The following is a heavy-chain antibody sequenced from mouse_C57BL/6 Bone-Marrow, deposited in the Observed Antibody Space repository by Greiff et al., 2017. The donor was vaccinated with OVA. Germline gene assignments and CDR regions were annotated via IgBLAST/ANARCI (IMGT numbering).Heavy chain of an antibody. CDR2: INPNNGGT. CDR3: ARIFITTLRYFDV. V-gene: IGHV1-26*01. Sequence: EVQLKQSGPELVKPGASVKISCKASGYTFTDYYMNWVKQSHGKSLEWIGDINPNNGGTSYNQKFKGKATLTVDKSSSTAYMELRSLTSEDSAVYYCARIFITTLRYFDVWGTGTTVTVSS. CDR1: GYTFTDYY. J-gene: IGHJ1*03. D-gene: IGHD1-1*01.